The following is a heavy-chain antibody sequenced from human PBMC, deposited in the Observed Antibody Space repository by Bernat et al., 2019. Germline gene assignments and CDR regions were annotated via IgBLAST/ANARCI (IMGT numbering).Heavy chain of an antibody. CDR1: GGTFSSYA. CDR2: IIPIFGTA. Sequence: QVQLVQSGAEVKKPGSSVKVSCKASGGTFSSYAISWVRQAPGQGLEWMGGIIPIFGTANYAQKFQGRVTITADKSTSTAYMELSSLRSEDTAVYYCARERGGGSYLSDAFDIWGQGTMVTVSS. D-gene: IGHD1-26*01. J-gene: IGHJ3*02. V-gene: IGHV1-69*06. CDR3: ARERGGGSYLSDAFDI.